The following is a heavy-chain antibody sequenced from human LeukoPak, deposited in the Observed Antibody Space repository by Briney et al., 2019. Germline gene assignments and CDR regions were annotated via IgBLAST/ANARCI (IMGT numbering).Heavy chain of an antibody. CDR2: ISDSGNT. V-gene: IGHV3-23*01. J-gene: IGHJ4*02. CDR3: AKAPVTTCRGAYCYPFDY. CDR1: GFTLSSYA. Sequence: GGSLRLSCAASGFTLSSYAMSWVRQAPGKGLEWVSAISDSGNTYHADSVKARFTISRDSSKNTLFLQMNRLRAEDADVYYCAKAPVTTCRGAYCYPFDYWGQGTLVTVSS. D-gene: IGHD2-21*01.